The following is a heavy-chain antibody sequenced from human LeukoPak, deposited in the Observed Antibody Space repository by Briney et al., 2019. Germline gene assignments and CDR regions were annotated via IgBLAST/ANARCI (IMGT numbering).Heavy chain of an antibody. J-gene: IGHJ5*02. V-gene: IGHV3-30*04. CDR3: ARDFGGYCSSTSCHLGWFDT. CDR1: GFTFSSYA. Sequence: GRSLRLSCAASGFTFSSYAMHWVRQAPGKGLEWVAVISYDGSNKYYADSVKGRFTISRDNSKNTLYLQMNSLRAEDTAVYYCARDFGGYCSSTSCHLGWFDTWGQGTLVTVSS. CDR2: ISYDGSNK. D-gene: IGHD2-2*01.